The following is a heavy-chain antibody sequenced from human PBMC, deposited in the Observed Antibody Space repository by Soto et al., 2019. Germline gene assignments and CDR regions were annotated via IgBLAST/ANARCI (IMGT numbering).Heavy chain of an antibody. D-gene: IGHD3-9*01. V-gene: IGHV3-21*01. CDR3: ARGEYDSLTGYYKPYYIDF. J-gene: IGHJ4*02. Sequence: PGGSLRLSCAASGFTFSSYSMNWVRQAPGKGLEWVSSISSSSSYIYYADSVKGRFTISRDNAKNALYLQMNSLRAEDTAVYSCARGEYDSLTGYYKPYYIDFWGQGALVTVAS. CDR2: ISSSSSYI. CDR1: GFTFSSYS.